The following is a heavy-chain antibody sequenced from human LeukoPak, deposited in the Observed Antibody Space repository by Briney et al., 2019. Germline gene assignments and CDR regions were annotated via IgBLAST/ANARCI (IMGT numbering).Heavy chain of an antibody. Sequence: PGGSLRLPCAASGFTFSSYAMHWVRQAPGKGLEWVAVISYDGSNKYYADSVKGRFTISRDNSKNTLYLQMNSLRAEDTAVYFCARDEMYGSGSYAYFDYWGQGTLVTVSS. J-gene: IGHJ4*02. V-gene: IGHV3-30-3*01. CDR3: ARDEMYGSGSYAYFDY. CDR2: ISYDGSNK. CDR1: GFTFSSYA. D-gene: IGHD3-10*01.